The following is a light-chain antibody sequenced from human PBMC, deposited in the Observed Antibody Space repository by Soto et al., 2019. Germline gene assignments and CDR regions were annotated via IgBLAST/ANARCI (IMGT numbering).Light chain of an antibody. CDR1: QSISSW. J-gene: IGKJ2*02. CDR2: KAS. Sequence: DIQMTQSPSTLSASAGDRVTIPCRASQSISSWLAWYQQKPGNAPKLLIYKASSLESGVLSSFSGSGSGTEYTLTISSLQPDDFAAYYCQQHYSNSCTFGQGTKLEIK. V-gene: IGKV1-5*03. CDR3: QQHYSNSCT.